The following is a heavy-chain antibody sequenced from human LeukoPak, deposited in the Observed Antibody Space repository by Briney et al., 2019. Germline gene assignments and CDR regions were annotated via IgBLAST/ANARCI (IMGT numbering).Heavy chain of an antibody. CDR2: INHSGST. Sequence: SETLSLTCAVYGGSFGGYYWSWIRQPPGKGLEWIGEINHSGSTNYNPSLKSRVTISVDTSKNQFSLKLSSVTAADTAVYYCARGSLWFGEDYWGQGTLVTVSS. CDR3: ARGSLWFGEDY. D-gene: IGHD3-10*01. V-gene: IGHV4-34*01. J-gene: IGHJ4*02. CDR1: GGSFGGYY.